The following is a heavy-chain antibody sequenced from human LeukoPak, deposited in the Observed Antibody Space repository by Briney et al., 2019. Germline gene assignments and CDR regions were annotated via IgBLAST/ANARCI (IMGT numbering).Heavy chain of an antibody. CDR2: IHRGGTT. D-gene: IGHD4-17*01. CDR1: GFTVGNNY. J-gene: IGHJ4*02. V-gene: IGHV3-53*01. Sequence: GGSLRLSCAASGFTVGNNYMSWVCQAPGKGLEWVSVIHRGGTTHYADSVKGRFTISRDDSKNTLYLQIYSLRAEDTAVYYCASGDYAGYFDYWGQGTLVAVSS. CDR3: ASGDYAGYFDY.